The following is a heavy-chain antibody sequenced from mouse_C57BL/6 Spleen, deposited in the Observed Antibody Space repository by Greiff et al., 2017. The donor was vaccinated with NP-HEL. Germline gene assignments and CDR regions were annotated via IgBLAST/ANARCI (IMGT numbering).Heavy chain of an antibody. CDR1: GYTFTSYT. CDR3: ARDGYYAMDY. J-gene: IGHJ4*01. D-gene: IGHD2-3*01. CDR2: INPSSGYN. V-gene: IGHV1-4*01. Sequence: VQLQESGAELARPGASVKMSCKASGYTFTSYTMHWVKQRPGQGLEWIGYINPSSGYNKYNQKFKDKATLTADKSSSTAYMQLSSLTSEDSAVYYCARDGYYAMDYWGQGTSVTVSS.